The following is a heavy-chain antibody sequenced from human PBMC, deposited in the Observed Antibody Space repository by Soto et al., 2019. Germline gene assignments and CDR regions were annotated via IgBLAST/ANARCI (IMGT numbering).Heavy chain of an antibody. Sequence: EVQLVESGGGLVQPGGSLRLSCAASGFTFSSYWMSWVRQAPGKGLEWVANIKQDGSEKYYVDSVKGRFTISRDNAKNSLDLQMNSLRAEDTAVYYCARGGPYWYFDLWGRGTLVTVSS. J-gene: IGHJ2*01. D-gene: IGHD3-16*01. CDR2: IKQDGSEK. CDR3: ARGGPYWYFDL. CDR1: GFTFSSYW. V-gene: IGHV3-7*01.